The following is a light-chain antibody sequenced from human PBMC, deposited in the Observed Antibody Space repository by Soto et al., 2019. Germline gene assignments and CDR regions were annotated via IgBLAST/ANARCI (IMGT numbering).Light chain of an antibody. CDR3: QQYGSSGT. V-gene: IGKV3-20*01. CDR1: HSVSTY. J-gene: IGKJ1*01. Sequence: TVLTQSPATLSLSPGEGATLSCRASHSVSTYLAWYQQKPGQAPRLLIYGASNRATGIPDRFSGSGSGTDFTPTISRLEPEDFAVYYCQQYGSSGTFGQGTKVDIK. CDR2: GAS.